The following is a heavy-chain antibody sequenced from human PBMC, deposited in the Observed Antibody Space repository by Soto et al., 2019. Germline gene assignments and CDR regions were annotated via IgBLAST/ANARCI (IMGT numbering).Heavy chain of an antibody. CDR3: ARVDCGKTCYGMDV. Sequence: ASETLSLTCTVSGGSISSGGYYWSWIRQHPGKGLEWIGYIYYSGSTYYNPSLKSRVTISVDTSKNQFSLKLSSVTAADTAVYYCARVDCGKTCYGMDVWGQGTTVTVSS. CDR2: IYYSGST. J-gene: IGHJ6*02. V-gene: IGHV4-31*03. D-gene: IGHD1-26*01. CDR1: GGSISSGGYY.